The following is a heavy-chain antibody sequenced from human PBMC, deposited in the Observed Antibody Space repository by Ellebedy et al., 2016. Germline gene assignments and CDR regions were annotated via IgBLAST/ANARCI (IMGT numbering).Heavy chain of an antibody. CDR1: GGTFISYA. J-gene: IGHJ6*02. CDR3: AIGGSSSHYYGLDV. Sequence: SVKVSCKASGGTFISYAITWVRQAPGQGLEWMGGIIPIFSTIKNAQNFQGRVTITADESTSTAYMELSSLTYEDTAVYYCAIGGSSSHYYGLDVWGQGTTVTVSS. D-gene: IGHD6-6*01. V-gene: IGHV1-69*13. CDR2: IIPIFSTI.